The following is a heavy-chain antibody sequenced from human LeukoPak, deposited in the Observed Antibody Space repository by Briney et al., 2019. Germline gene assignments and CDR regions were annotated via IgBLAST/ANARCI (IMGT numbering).Heavy chain of an antibody. V-gene: IGHV4-34*01. CDR2: INHSGST. Sequence: SETLSLICAVYGGSFSGYYWSWIRQPPGKGLEWIGEINHSGSTNYNPSLKSRVTISVDTSKNQFSLKLSSVTAADTAVYYCARAHYSSSCDLWGQGTLVTVSS. CDR3: ARAHYSSSCDL. CDR1: GGSFSGYY. D-gene: IGHD6-13*01. J-gene: IGHJ5*02.